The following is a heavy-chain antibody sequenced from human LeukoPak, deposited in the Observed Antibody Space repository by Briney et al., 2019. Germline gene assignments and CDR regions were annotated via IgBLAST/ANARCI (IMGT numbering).Heavy chain of an antibody. Sequence: GRSLRLSCAASGFTFSSYGMRWVHQAPGKGLEWVAVISYDGSNKYYADSVKGRFTISRDNSKNTLYLQMNSLRAEDTAVYYCAKDPLEQWGQGTLVTVSS. CDR2: ISYDGSNK. V-gene: IGHV3-30*18. CDR1: GFTFSSYG. CDR3: AKDPLEQ. J-gene: IGHJ4*02.